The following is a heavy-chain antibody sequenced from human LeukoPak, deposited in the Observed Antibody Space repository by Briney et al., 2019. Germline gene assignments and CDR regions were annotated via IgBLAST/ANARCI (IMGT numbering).Heavy chain of an antibody. CDR1: GFTFSSSW. D-gene: IGHD6-19*01. J-gene: IGHJ4*02. CDR3: AKDRGFDSSGWYEFDY. CDR2: INQDEI. V-gene: IGHV3-7*03. Sequence: GKSLRLSCVASGFTFSSSWMTWVRQGPGKGLQWVASINQDEIHYVDAVKGRFTISRDNAKNSLYLQMNSLRAEDTALYYCAKDRGFDSSGWYEFDYWGQGTLVTVSS.